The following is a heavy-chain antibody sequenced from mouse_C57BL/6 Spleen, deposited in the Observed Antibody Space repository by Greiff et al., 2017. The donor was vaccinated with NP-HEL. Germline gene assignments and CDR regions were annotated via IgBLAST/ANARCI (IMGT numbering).Heavy chain of an antibody. CDR1: GFTFSNYW. J-gene: IGHJ1*03. V-gene: IGHV6-3*01. Sequence: EVMLVESGGGLVQPGGSMKLSCVASGFTFSNYWMNWVRQSPEKGLEWVAQIRLKSDNYATHYAESVKGRFTISRDDSKSSVYLQMNNLRAEDTGMYYCTGGAGNWYFDVWGTGTTVTVSS. CDR3: TGGAGNWYFDV. D-gene: IGHD3-3*01. CDR2: IRLKSDNYAT.